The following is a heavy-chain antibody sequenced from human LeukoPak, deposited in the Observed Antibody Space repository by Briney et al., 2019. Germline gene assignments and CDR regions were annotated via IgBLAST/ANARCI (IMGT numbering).Heavy chain of an antibody. CDR3: ARVLTIFGVVIPKYHFDY. V-gene: IGHV1-69*13. J-gene: IGHJ4*02. CDR2: IIPIFGTA. D-gene: IGHD3-3*01. Sequence: SVKVSCKASGGTFSSYGISWVRQAPGQGLEWMGGIIPIFGTANYAQKFQDRVTIIADESTSTAYMELSSLRSEDTAVYYCARVLTIFGVVIPKYHFDYWGQGTLVTVSS. CDR1: GGTFSSYG.